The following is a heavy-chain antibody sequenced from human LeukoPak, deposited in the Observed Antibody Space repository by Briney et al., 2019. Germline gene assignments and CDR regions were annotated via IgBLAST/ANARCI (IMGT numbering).Heavy chain of an antibody. CDR3: ARDYCGGDCYSTWWYFDL. CDR1: GFTFTSSA. J-gene: IGHJ2*01. V-gene: IGHV3-30-3*01. Sequence: SCKASGFTFTSSAMHWVRQAPGKGLEWVAVISYDGGSKYYADSVKGRFTISRDNSKKTLYLQMNSLRAEDTAVYYCARDYCGGDCYSTWWYFDLWGRGTRVTVSS. D-gene: IGHD2-21*02. CDR2: ISYDGGSK.